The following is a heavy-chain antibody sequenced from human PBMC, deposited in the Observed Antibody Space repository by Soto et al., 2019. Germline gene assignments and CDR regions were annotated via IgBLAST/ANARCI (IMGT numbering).Heavy chain of an antibody. V-gene: IGHV1-8*01. J-gene: IGHJ6*02. D-gene: IGHD3-3*01. Sequence: VASVKVSCKASGHTFTSYDINWVRQATGQGLEWMGWMNPNSGNTGYAQKFQGRVTMTRNTSISTAYMELSSLRSEDTAVYYCARGRVFGVVSNYYYGMDVWGQGTTVTVSS. CDR1: GHTFTSYD. CDR2: MNPNSGNT. CDR3: ARGRVFGVVSNYYYGMDV.